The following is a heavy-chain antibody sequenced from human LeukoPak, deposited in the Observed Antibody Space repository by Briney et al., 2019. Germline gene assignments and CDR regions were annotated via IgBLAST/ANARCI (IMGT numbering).Heavy chain of an antibody. Sequence: PSETLSLTCTVYDGSISSYYWSWIRQPQGKGLEWIGNIYNSGSTNYNPSLKSRVTMSVDPSKNQFSLRLSSVTAADTAVYFCARAALYFDSSAYSYYFDYWGQGTLVTVSS. CDR2: IYNSGST. CDR3: ARAALYFDSSAYSYYFDY. J-gene: IGHJ4*02. D-gene: IGHD3-22*01. V-gene: IGHV4-59*01. CDR1: DGSISSYY.